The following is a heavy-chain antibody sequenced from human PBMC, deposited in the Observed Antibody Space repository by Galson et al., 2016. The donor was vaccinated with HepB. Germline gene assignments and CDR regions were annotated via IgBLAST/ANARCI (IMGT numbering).Heavy chain of an antibody. CDR2: IWYDGSNK. CDR1: GFIFSGYG. J-gene: IGHJ3*02. Sequence: SLRLSCAASGFIFSGYGMHWVRQAPGKGLEWVTVIWYDGSNKYYADSVKGRFTISRDNSKNTLYLQMNSLRAEDTAVYYCARGGEFVVVPAANGGDGFDIWGQGTMVAVSS. D-gene: IGHD2-2*01. V-gene: IGHV3-33*01. CDR3: ARGGEFVVVPAANGGDGFDI.